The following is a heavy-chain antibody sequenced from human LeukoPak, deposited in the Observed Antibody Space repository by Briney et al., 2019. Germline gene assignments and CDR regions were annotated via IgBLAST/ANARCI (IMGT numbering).Heavy chain of an antibody. J-gene: IGHJ5*02. D-gene: IGHD6-13*01. CDR3: AKEDAAAGIWGGRNWFDP. V-gene: IGHV3-20*04. Sequence: GGSLRLSCAASGFTFDDYGMNWVRQAPGKGLEWVSSIKWNGGSTGYADSVKGRFTISRDNAKNSLYLQMNSLRAEDTAVYYCAKEDAAAGIWGGRNWFDPWGQGTLVTVSS. CDR1: GFTFDDYG. CDR2: IKWNGGST.